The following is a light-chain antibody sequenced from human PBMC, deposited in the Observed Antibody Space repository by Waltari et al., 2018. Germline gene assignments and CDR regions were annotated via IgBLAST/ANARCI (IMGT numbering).Light chain of an antibody. J-gene: IGLJ2*01. CDR2: DNN. Sequence: QSVLTQPPSVSAAPGQKVTISCSGSSSNIRNNYVSWYQQLPGTAPKLLIYDNNNRPSGIPERFSGSKSGTSATLGITGLQTGDEADYYCGTWDSSLSAGVFGGRTKRTVL. CDR3: GTWDSSLSAGV. CDR1: SSNIRNNY. V-gene: IGLV1-51*01.